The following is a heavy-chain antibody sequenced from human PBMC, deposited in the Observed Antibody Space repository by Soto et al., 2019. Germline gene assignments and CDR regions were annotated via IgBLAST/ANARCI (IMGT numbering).Heavy chain of an antibody. CDR3: ARDSGKYYDTPDHIDS. J-gene: IGHJ4*02. D-gene: IGHD3-10*01. CDR1: GYTFTSYA. CDR2: INAGNGQT. V-gene: IGHV1-3*01. Sequence: ASVKVSCKASGYTFTSYAFHWVRQAPGQSLEWMGWINAGNGQTKYSQNFQGRVTVTRDKSASTAYMELSSLRSEDTAIYYCARDSGKYYDTPDHIDSWGQGTLVTVSS.